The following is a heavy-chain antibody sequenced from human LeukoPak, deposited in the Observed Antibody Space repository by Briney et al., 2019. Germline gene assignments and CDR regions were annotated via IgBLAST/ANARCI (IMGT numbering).Heavy chain of an antibody. D-gene: IGHD2-15*01. CDR2: IYSGGST. CDR1: GFTVSSNY. Sequence: GGSLRLSRASCGFTVSSNYMSWVRQAPGKGLEWVSVIYSGGSTYYADSVKGRFTISRDNSKNTLYLQMNSLRAEDTAVYYCARRCSGGSCYSVGAFDIWGQGTMVTVSA. J-gene: IGHJ3*02. V-gene: IGHV3-53*01. CDR3: ARRCSGGSCYSVGAFDI.